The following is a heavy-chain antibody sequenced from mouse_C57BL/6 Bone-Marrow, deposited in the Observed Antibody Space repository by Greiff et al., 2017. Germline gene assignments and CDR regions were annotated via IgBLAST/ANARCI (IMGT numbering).Heavy chain of an antibody. Sequence: EVMLVESGGGLVKPGGSLKLSCAASGFTFSDYGMPWVRQAPEKGLEWVAYISSGSSTIYYADTVKGRFTISRDNAKNTLFLQMTSLRSEDTAMYYCSRHLLRPLMDYWGQGTSVTVPS. CDR3: SRHLLRPLMDY. D-gene: IGHD1-2*01. CDR1: GFTFSDYG. J-gene: IGHJ4*01. CDR2: ISSGSSTI. V-gene: IGHV5-17*01.